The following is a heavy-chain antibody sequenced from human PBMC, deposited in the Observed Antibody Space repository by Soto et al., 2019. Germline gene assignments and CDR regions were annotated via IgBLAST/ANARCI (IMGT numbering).Heavy chain of an antibody. V-gene: IGHV1-8*01. CDR1: GYTFTSQD. CDR2: VNPNSGNT. J-gene: IGHJ4*02. D-gene: IGHD3-22*01. CDR3: ARGITSGYSAYYFDY. Sequence: ASVKVSCKASGYTFTSQDINWLRQSTGQGLEWMGWVNPNSGNTGYAQKFQGRVTMTRDTSTGTAYLELSSLRSDDAAMYYCARGITSGYSAYYFDYWGQGTPVTVSS.